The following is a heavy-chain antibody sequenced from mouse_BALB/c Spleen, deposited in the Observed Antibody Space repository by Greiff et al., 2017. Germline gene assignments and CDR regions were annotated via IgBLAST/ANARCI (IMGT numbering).Heavy chain of an antibody. D-gene: IGHD2-1*01. V-gene: IGHV1S81*02. CDR1: GYTFTSYW. J-gene: IGHJ3*01. CDR2: INPSNGRT. Sequence: VKLQQPGAELVKPGASVKLSCKASGYTFTSYWMHWVKQRPGQGLEWIGEINPSNGRTNYNEKFKSKATLTVDKSSSTAYMQLSSLTSEDSAVYYCAREGIYGNYWFAYWGQGTLVTVSA. CDR3: AREGIYGNYWFAY.